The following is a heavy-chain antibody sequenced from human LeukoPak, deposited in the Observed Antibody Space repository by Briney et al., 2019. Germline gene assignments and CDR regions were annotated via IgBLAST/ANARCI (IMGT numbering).Heavy chain of an antibody. V-gene: IGHV4-4*07. D-gene: IGHD3-10*01. CDR2: IYTSGST. CDR1: GGSISSYY. CDR3: ASSGLMRESFDY. J-gene: IGHJ4*02. Sequence: SETLSLTCTVSGGSISSYYRSWIRQPAGKGLEWIGRIYTSGSTNYNPSLESRVTISVDKSKNQFSLKLSSVTAADTAVYYCASSGLMRESFDYWGQGTLVTVSS.